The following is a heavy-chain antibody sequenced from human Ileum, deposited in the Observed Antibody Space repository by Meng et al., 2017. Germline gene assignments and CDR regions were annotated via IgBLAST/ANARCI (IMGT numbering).Heavy chain of an antibody. Sequence: GESLKISCAATGSTLNNYWMCWVRQPPGKGLEWVDNIKQDGSEKNYVDSVKGRFTITRDNAKNSLYLQMNSLRAEDTTVYYCASRLRGVPGGGYWGQGTLVTVSS. CDR3: ASRLRGVPGGGY. CDR2: IKQDGSEK. V-gene: IGHV3-7*01. J-gene: IGHJ4*02. CDR1: GSTLNNYW. D-gene: IGHD3-10*01.